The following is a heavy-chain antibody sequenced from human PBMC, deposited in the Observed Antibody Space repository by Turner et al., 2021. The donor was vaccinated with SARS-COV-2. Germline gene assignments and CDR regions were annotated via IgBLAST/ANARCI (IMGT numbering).Heavy chain of an antibody. V-gene: IGHV4-4*07. CDR1: GGSISSYY. CDR3: ARSPGWELLPISYYFDY. J-gene: IGHJ4*02. D-gene: IGHD1-26*01. Sequence: QVQLQESGPGLVKPSETLSLTCSASGGSISSYYWCWIRQPAGKGLEWMGRIYTSGSTNYNPSLKSRVTMAVDTSKNQFSLKLSSVTAADTAVYYCARSPGWELLPISYYFDYWGQGTLVTVSS. CDR2: IYTSGST.